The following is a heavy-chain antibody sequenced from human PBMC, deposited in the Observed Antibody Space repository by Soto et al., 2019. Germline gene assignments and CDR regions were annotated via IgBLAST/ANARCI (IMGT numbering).Heavy chain of an antibody. CDR2: LSYDGSKE. CDR1: GFTFSSFG. D-gene: IGHD4-17*01. CDR3: AKIFLRGTTLSVLDY. J-gene: IGHJ4*02. V-gene: IGHV3-30*18. Sequence: PGGSLRLSCAASGFTFSSFGMHWVRQAPGKGLEWVALLSYDGSKEYYADSVKGRFSVSRDNSKNTLYLQMNSLRVEDTAGYFCAKIFLRGTTLSVLDYWGRGILVTVSS.